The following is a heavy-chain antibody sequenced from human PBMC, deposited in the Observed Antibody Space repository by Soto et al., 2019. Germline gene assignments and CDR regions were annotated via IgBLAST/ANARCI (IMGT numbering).Heavy chain of an antibody. CDR3: AKDGTYSSSSGSNDACDL. CDR1: GFTFSSYA. J-gene: IGHJ3*01. V-gene: IGHV3-23*01. CDR2: ISGSGGST. D-gene: IGHD6-6*01. Sequence: GGSLRLSCAASGFTFSSYAMSWVRQAPGKGLEWVSAISGSGGSTYYANTVKGRFTIARDNSKNTLYLQMNSLRAEDTAVYYGAKDGTYSSSSGSNDACDLWGQGTRATV.